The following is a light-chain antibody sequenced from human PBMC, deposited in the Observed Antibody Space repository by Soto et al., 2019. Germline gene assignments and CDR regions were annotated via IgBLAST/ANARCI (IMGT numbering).Light chain of an antibody. CDR2: TNN. CDR1: SSNIGRDY. CDR3: AVWDDSLSGWV. J-gene: IGLJ3*02. Sequence: QSVLTQPPSASGTPGQRVTISCSGSSSNIGRDYVYWFQQLPGTAPKLLIYTNNQRPSGVPDRFSGSKSGTSGSLAISGLRSEDEAEYYCAVWDDSLSGWVFGGGTKLTVL. V-gene: IGLV1-47*02.